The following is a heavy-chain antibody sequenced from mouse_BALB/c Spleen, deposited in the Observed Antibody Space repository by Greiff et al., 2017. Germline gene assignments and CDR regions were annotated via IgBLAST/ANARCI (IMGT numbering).Heavy chain of an antibody. CDR3: ARGGPFAY. CDR2: ISSGGST. D-gene: IGHD3-1*01. J-gene: IGHJ3*01. Sequence: EVQLQESGGGLVKPGGSLKLSCAASGFTFSSYAMSWVRQTPEKRLEWVASISSGGSTYYPDSVKGRFTISRDNARNILYLQMSSLRSEDTAMYYCARGGPFAYWGQGTLVTVSA. V-gene: IGHV5-6-5*01. CDR1: GFTFSSYA.